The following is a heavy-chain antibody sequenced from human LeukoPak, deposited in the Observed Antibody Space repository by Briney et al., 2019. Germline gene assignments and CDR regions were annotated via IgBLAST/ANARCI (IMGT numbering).Heavy chain of an antibody. D-gene: IGHD3-22*01. V-gene: IGHV3-33*06. CDR3: AKDDNYYDSSCYSLGDY. Sequence: GRSLRLSCAASGFTFSSYGMHWVRQAPGKGLEWVAVIWYDGSNKYYADSVKGRFTISRDNSKNTLYLQMNSLRAEDTAVYYCAKDDNYYDSSCYSLGDYWGQGTLVTVSS. CDR1: GFTFSSYG. J-gene: IGHJ4*02. CDR2: IWYDGSNK.